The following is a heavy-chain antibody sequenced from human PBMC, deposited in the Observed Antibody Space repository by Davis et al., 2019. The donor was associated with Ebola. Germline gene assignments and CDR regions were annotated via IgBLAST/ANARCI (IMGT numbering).Heavy chain of an antibody. J-gene: IGHJ6*02. CDR2: INHSGST. Sequence: SETLSLTCAVYGGSFSGYYWTWIRQPPGKGLEWIGEINHSGSTNYNPSLKSRLIISIDTSKNQFSLKLSSVTAADTAVYYCARDRGYYYGMDVWGQGTTVTVSS. CDR1: GGSFSGYY. CDR3: ARDRGYYYGMDV. V-gene: IGHV4-34*01.